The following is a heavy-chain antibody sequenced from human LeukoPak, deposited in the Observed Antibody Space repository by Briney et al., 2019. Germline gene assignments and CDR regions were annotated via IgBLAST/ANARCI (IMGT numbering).Heavy chain of an antibody. Sequence: GESLKISCKGSGYTFTNYWIGWVRQMPGKGLEWMGIIYPGDSDTRYSPSFQGQVTISVDKSISTAYLQWSSLKASDTAMYDCARHERTDFWTTYYPDYWGQGTLVTVSS. V-gene: IGHV5-51*01. J-gene: IGHJ4*02. CDR1: GYTFTNYW. CDR3: ARHERTDFWTTYYPDY. D-gene: IGHD3-3*01. CDR2: IYPGDSDT.